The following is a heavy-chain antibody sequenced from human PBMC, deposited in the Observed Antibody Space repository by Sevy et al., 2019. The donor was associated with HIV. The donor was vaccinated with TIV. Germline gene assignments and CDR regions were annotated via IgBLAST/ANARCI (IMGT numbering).Heavy chain of an antibody. CDR1: GFRFSDYA. J-gene: IGHJ6*02. CDR2: ISWNSVSL. V-gene: IGHV3-9*01. D-gene: IGHD6-6*01. CDR3: AKDNRPATMSNSSYYCYYGMDV. Sequence: GGSLRLSCAASGFRFSDYAMHWVRQAPGKGLEWVSGISWNSVSLDYADSVKGRFTISRDNAKNSLYLQMNRLRSEDTALYYCAKDNRPATMSNSSYYCYYGMDVWGQGTTVTVSS.